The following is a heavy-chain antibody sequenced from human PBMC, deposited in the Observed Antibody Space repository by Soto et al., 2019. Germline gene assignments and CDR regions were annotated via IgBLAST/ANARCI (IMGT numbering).Heavy chain of an antibody. D-gene: IGHD3-10*01. CDR3: ARDHDPLLWFGELKDY. CDR2: IYSGGST. Sequence: GGSLRLSCAASGFTVSSNYMSWVRQAPGKGLEWVSVIYSGGSTYYADSVKGRFSISRDNSQNTLYLQMNSLRAEDTAVYYCARDHDPLLWFGELKDYWGQGTLVTVSS. V-gene: IGHV3-66*01. J-gene: IGHJ4*02. CDR1: GFTVSSNY.